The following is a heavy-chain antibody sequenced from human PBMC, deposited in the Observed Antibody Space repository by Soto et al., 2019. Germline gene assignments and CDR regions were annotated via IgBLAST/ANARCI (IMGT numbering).Heavy chain of an antibody. D-gene: IGHD3-22*01. V-gene: IGHV3-30*03. J-gene: IGHJ4*02. Sequence: PGGSLRLSCAASGFTFSSYGMHWVRQAPGKGLEWVAVISYDGSNKYYADSVKGRFTISRDNSKNTLYLQMNSLRAEDTAVYYCASDSSGYYYYFDYWGQGTLVTVSS. CDR3: ASDSSGYYYYFDY. CDR2: ISYDGSNK. CDR1: GFTFSSYG.